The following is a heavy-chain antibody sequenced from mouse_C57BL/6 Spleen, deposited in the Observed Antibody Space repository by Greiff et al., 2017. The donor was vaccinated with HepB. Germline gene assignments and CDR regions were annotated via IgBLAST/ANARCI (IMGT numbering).Heavy chain of an antibody. CDR1: GFSLTSYG. CDR3: ARNSPTGTRAMDY. CDR2: IWSGGST. J-gene: IGHJ4*01. Sequence: VQRVESGPGLVQPSQSLSITCTVSGFSLTSYGVHWVRQSPGKGLEWLGVIWSGGSTDYNAAFISRLSISKDNSKSQVFFKMNSLQADDTAIYYCARNSPTGTRAMDYWGQGTSVTVSS. V-gene: IGHV2-2*01. D-gene: IGHD4-1*02.